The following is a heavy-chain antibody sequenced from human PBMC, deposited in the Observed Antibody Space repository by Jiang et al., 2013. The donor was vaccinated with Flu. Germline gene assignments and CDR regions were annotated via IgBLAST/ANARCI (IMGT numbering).Heavy chain of an antibody. D-gene: IGHD3-10*01. Sequence: GYTFTGYYMHWVRQAPGQGLEWMGWINPNSGGTNYAQKFQGWVTMTRDTSISTAYMELSRLRSDDTAVYYCAREPLNYGSGNDYYYYGMDVWGQGTTVTVSS. CDR1: GYTFTGYY. V-gene: IGHV1-2*04. CDR3: AREPLNYGSGNDYYYYGMDV. CDR2: INPNSGGT. J-gene: IGHJ6*02.